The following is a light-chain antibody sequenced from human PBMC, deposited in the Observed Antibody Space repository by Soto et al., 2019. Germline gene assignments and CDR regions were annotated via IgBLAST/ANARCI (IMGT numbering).Light chain of an antibody. J-gene: IGLJ1*01. Sequence: QSVLTQPPSASGTPGQRVTISCSGSSSNIGSNTVNWYQQLPGTAPKLLIYNNNQRPSGVPDRFSGSKSSTSASLAISGHQSEDEADYYCAAWDDSLNGLVFGTGTKLTVL. CDR2: NNN. V-gene: IGLV1-44*01. CDR3: AAWDDSLNGLV. CDR1: SSNIGSNT.